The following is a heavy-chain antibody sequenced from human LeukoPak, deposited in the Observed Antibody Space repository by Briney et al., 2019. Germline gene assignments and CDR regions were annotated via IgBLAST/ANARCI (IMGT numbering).Heavy chain of an antibody. D-gene: IGHD5-18*01. Sequence: ASVKVSCKASGYTFTSYDINWVRQAAGQGLEWMGWMNPNSGNTGYAQKFQGRITMTRNTSISTAYMELSSLKSEDTAVYYCARGLGRTAMVTRGGVRFDYWGQGTLVTVSS. CDR3: ARGLGRTAMVTRGGVRFDY. J-gene: IGHJ4*02. CDR1: GYTFTSYD. CDR2: MNPNSGNT. V-gene: IGHV1-8*01.